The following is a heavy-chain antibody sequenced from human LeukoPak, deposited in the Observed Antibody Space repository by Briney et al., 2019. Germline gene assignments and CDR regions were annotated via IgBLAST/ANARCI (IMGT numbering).Heavy chain of an antibody. D-gene: IGHD6-19*01. J-gene: IGHJ5*02. V-gene: IGHV3-23*01. CDR2: ISSGAGTT. Sequence: GGSLRLSCAASGFTFSNYAMSWVRQVPGKWLEWVSAISSGAGTTGYADSVKGRFTISRVNSKSNIYLQMNSLRAEDTAVYYCAKDLEQSYSGWSASYDAWGQGTLVTVSS. CDR1: GFTFSNYA. CDR3: AKDLEQSYSGWSASYDA.